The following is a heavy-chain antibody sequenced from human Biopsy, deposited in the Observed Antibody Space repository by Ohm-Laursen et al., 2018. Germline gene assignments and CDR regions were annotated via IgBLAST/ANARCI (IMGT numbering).Heavy chain of an antibody. CDR1: GYPFITYG. CDR3: ARDPHGEGRDYGSYFDY. Sequence: GASVKVSCKASGYPFITYGISWVRQAPGQGLEWMGRISAYNGHTKFARKFQDRVTMTTDTSTTTAYMDLRSLRSDDTAVYYCARDPHGEGRDYGSYFDYWGQGTLVTVSS. J-gene: IGHJ4*02. D-gene: IGHD4-17*01. CDR2: ISAYNGHT. V-gene: IGHV1-18*01.